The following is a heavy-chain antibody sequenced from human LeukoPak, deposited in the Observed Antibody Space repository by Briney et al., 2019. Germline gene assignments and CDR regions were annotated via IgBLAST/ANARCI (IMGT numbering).Heavy chain of an antibody. CDR3: AKDGPDTVVVTATSYYFDY. D-gene: IGHD2-21*02. V-gene: IGHV3-23*01. Sequence: PGGSLRLSCAASGFTFSSYAMSWVRQAPGKGLEWVSAISGSGGSTYYADSVKGRFTISRDNSKNTLYLQMNSLRAEDTAVYYCAKDGPDTVVVTATSYYFDYWGQGTLVTVSS. J-gene: IGHJ4*02. CDR1: GFTFSSYA. CDR2: ISGSGGST.